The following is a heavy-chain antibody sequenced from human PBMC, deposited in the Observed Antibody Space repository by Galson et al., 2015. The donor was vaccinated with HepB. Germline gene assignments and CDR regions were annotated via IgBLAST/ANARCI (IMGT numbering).Heavy chain of an antibody. D-gene: IGHD3-22*01. V-gene: IGHV3-48*01. J-gene: IGHJ4*03. CDR1: YA. Sequence: YAMSWVRQAPGKGLEWVSYISYNSTTIYYADSVQGRFTISRDNARNSLFLQMSSLRADDTAIYYCARGPQPYSSYYFDYWGQGTMVTVSS. CDR2: ISYNSTTI. CDR3: ARGPQPYSSYYFDY.